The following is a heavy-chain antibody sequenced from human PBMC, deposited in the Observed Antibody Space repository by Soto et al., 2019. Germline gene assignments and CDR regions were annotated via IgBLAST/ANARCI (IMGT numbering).Heavy chain of an antibody. V-gene: IGHV3-33*01. CDR2: IWYHGTTK. D-gene: IGHD5-12*01. J-gene: IGHJ5*02. CDR3: ARDVDRTSHLNWFDP. Sequence: PGGSLRLSCEVSGFSLSGYGMHWVRQAQGKGLEWVAVIWYHGTTKNYADSVKGRFTISRDSSKNTVYLQMDSLKVEDTAVYDCARDVDRTSHLNWFDPWGQGVMVTVSS. CDR1: GFSLSGYG.